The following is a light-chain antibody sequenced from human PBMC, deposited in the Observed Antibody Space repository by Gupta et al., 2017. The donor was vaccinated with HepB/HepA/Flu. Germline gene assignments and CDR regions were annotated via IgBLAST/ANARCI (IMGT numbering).Light chain of an antibody. CDR1: QSVSSY. V-gene: IGKV3-11*01. Sequence: DIVLTQSPATLSLSPGERATLPCRPSQSVSSYLAWYQQKPGQAPRLLIYDASNRATGIPARFSGSGSGTDFTLTISSLDPEDFAVYYCQQRSNWPPTFGQGTKMEIK. J-gene: IGKJ2*01. CDR2: DAS. CDR3: QQRSNWPPT.